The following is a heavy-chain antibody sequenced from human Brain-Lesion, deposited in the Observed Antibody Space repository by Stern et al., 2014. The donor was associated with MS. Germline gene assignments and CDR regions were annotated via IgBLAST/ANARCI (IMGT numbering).Heavy chain of an antibody. Sequence: EVQLVESGGGVVQPGRSLTLSCEVSGFSFEDHGMHWVRQAPGKGLGWVAGITWNRGTIAYADSVKGRFTISRDDAKNSLYLHMNGLRAEDTALYYCAKDMMDYFGSGTFGSFDHWGQGTLVTVSS. CDR1: GFSFEDHG. CDR3: AKDMMDYFGSGTFGSFDH. D-gene: IGHD3-10*01. J-gene: IGHJ4*02. V-gene: IGHV3-9*01. CDR2: ITWNRGTI.